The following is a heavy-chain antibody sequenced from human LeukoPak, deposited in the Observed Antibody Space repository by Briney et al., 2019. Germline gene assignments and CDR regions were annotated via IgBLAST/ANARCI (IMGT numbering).Heavy chain of an antibody. Sequence: ASVKVSCKASGYTFTSYGISWVRQAPGQGLEWMGWINTNTGNPTYAQGFTGRFVFSLDTSVSTAYLQISSLKAEDTAVYYCARDGIAAAGNYYYYYMDVWGKGTTVTVSS. V-gene: IGHV7-4-1*02. CDR1: GYTFTSYG. CDR3: ARDGIAAAGNYYYYYMDV. CDR2: INTNTGNP. D-gene: IGHD6-13*01. J-gene: IGHJ6*03.